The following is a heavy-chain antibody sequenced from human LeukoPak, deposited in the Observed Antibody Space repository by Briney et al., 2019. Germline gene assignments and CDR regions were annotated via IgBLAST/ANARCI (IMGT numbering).Heavy chain of an antibody. Sequence: SETLSLTCAVSGGSISSGGYSWSWIRQPPGKGLEWIGYIYHSGSTYYNPSLKSRVTISVDRSKNQFSLKLSSVTAADTAVYYCARGSYDFWSGYYSFDYWGQGTLVTVSS. CDR3: ARGSYDFWSGYYSFDY. D-gene: IGHD3-3*01. CDR2: IYHSGST. V-gene: IGHV4-30-2*01. CDR1: GGSISSGGYS. J-gene: IGHJ4*02.